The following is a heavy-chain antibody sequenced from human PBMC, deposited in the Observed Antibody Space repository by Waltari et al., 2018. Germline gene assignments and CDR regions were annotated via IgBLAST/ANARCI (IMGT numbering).Heavy chain of an antibody. J-gene: IGHJ6*02. CDR2: IKSKGDGDAS. CDR1: GFTLSGSA. CDR3: SRLRYSSTWDGMDV. Sequence: EMQLVESGGDLVQPGGFLKLSCAASGFTLSGSAMHWVGQASGKGVGWGGWIKSKGDGDASAYGAEVKCRFTISRDDSPNTAYLQMNSLKTEDSAVYYCSRLRYSSTWDGMDVWGQGTTVTVSS. D-gene: IGHD6-13*01. V-gene: IGHV3-73*01.